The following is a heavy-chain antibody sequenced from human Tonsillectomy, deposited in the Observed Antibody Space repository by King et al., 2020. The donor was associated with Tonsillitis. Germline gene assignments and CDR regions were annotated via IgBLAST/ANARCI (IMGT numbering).Heavy chain of an antibody. V-gene: IGHV4-4*07. D-gene: IGHD3-9*01. CDR3: ARGSRVYDFLTGYLSYYFYGMDV. CDR1: GGSISSYY. CDR2: IYTSGST. Sequence: VQLVESGPGLVKPSETLSLTCTVSGGSISSYYWSWIRQPAGKGLEWIGRIYTSGSTNYNPSLKSRVTMSVDTSKNQFSLKLSSVTAADTAVYYCARGSRVYDFLTGYLSYYFYGMDVWGQGTTGTVSS. J-gene: IGHJ6*02.